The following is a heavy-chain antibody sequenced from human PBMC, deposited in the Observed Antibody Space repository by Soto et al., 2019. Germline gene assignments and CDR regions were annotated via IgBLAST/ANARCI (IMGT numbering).Heavy chain of an antibody. J-gene: IGHJ4*02. D-gene: IGHD3-9*01. CDR1: GGSISSGGYY. Sequence: SETLSLTCTVSGGSISSGGYYWSWIRQHPGKGLEWIGYIYYSGSTYYNPSLKSRVTISVDTSKNQFSLKLSSVTAADTAVYYCARDHLRYFDWLYWGQGTLVTVSS. CDR2: IYYSGST. V-gene: IGHV4-61*08. CDR3: ARDHLRYFDWLY.